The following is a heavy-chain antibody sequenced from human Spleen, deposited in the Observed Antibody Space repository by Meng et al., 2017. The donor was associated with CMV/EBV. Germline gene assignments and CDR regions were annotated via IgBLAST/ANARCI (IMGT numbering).Heavy chain of an antibody. CDR3: AHLPTVTKGFDY. CDR1: GYTFTGHF. D-gene: IGHD4-17*01. CDR2: INPNSGDT. Sequence: CRASGYTFTGHFIHWVRQAPGQGLEWMGLINPNSGDTKYAQNFQGRVSMTGDTSISTAYMELSSLRAEDTAVYYCAHLPTVTKGFDYWGQGTLVTVSS. V-gene: IGHV1-2*02. J-gene: IGHJ4*02.